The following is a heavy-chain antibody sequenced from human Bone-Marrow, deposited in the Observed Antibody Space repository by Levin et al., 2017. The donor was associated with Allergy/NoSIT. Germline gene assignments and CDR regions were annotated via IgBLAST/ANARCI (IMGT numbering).Heavy chain of an antibody. D-gene: IGHD6-13*01. CDR3: AKASRSSWPYYFDY. Sequence: PGGSLRLSCAASEFTFSSYAMIWVRQAPGRGLEWVSGISGSGGSTYYADSVKGRFTISRDNSRNTLYLQMNSLRAEDTAVYYCAKASRSSWPYYFDYWGQGTLVTVSS. J-gene: IGHJ4*02. V-gene: IGHV3-23*01. CDR2: ISGSGGST. CDR1: EFTFSSYA.